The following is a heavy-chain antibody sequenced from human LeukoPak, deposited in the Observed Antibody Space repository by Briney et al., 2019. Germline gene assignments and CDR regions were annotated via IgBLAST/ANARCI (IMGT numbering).Heavy chain of an antibody. J-gene: IGHJ5*02. V-gene: IGHV3-7*01. CDR3: ARAVAENWFDP. CDR1: GFTFSNYW. Sequence: GGSLRLSCAASGFTFSNYWMSWVRQVPGKGLEWVANIKQDGSDKYYVDSVKGRFTISRDNAKNSLYLQMNSLRAEDTAVYYCARAVAENWFDPWGQGTLLTVSS. CDR2: IKQDGSDK. D-gene: IGHD6-19*01.